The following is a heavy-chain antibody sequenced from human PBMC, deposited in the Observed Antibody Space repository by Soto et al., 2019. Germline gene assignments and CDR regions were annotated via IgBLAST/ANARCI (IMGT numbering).Heavy chain of an antibody. CDR1: GDSVSSNSAA. D-gene: IGHD6-13*01. CDR2: TYYRSKWYN. Sequence: SQTLSLTCAISGDSVSSNSAAWNWIRQSPSRGLEWLGRTYYRSKWYNDYAVSVKSRITINPDTSKNQFSLQLNSVTPEDTAVYYCARDARIIIAAAGTPYYGMDVWGQGTTVTVSS. CDR3: ARDARIIIAAAGTPYYGMDV. J-gene: IGHJ6*02. V-gene: IGHV6-1*01.